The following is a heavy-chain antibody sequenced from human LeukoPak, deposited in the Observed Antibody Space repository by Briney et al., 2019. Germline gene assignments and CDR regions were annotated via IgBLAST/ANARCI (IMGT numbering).Heavy chain of an antibody. CDR1: GGSISSYY. CDR3: ARGKDSSSWPPYYYGMDV. CDR2: INHSGST. V-gene: IGHV4-34*01. Sequence: SETLSLTCTVSGGSISSYYWSWIRQPPGKGLEWIGEINHSGSTNYNPSLKSRVTISVDTSKNQFSLKLSSVTAADTAVYYCARGKDSSSWPPYYYGMDVWGQGTTVTVSS. J-gene: IGHJ6*02. D-gene: IGHD6-13*01.